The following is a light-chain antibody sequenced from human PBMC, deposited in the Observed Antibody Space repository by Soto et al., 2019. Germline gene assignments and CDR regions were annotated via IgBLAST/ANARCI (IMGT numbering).Light chain of an antibody. V-gene: IGKV3-20*01. CDR3: QQYDNSPLT. CDR2: TAS. CDR1: QSLSRNY. J-gene: IGKJ1*01. Sequence: EIVLTQSPGTLSLSPGEGATLSCRASQSLSRNYLAWYQHKPGQAPRLLIYTASNRATGVPPRVSGSGSGTDFTLTISRLEPEDFALYYCQQYDNSPLTFGQGTKVEI.